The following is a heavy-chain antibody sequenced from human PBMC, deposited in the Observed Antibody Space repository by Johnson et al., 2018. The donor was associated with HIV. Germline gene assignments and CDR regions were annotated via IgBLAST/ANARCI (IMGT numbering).Heavy chain of an antibody. CDR2: ISSSGSTI. Sequence: QVQLVESGGGLVKPGGSLRLSCAASGFTFSDYYMSWIRQAPGKGLEWVSYISSSGSTIYYADSVQGRFTISGDNAKNSLNLQMNSLRAEDTAVYYCAREWIGHSSSWFRYAFDIWGQGTMVTVSS. V-gene: IGHV3-11*04. CDR3: AREWIGHSSSWFRYAFDI. D-gene: IGHD6-13*01. CDR1: GFTFSDYY. J-gene: IGHJ3*02.